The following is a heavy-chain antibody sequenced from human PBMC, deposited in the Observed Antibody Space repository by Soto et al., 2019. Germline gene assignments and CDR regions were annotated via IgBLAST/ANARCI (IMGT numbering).Heavy chain of an antibody. CDR1: GFTFSYYT. CDR3: ARLRSDAFDI. J-gene: IGHJ3*02. CDR2: ISSSSSHK. D-gene: IGHD4-17*01. Sequence: EVQLVESGGRLVKPGESLRLSCVASGFTFSYYTMNLVRQAPGKGLEWVSAISSSSSHKYSADSVRGRFTFSRDNATNSLYLPMNNLRVEDTAIYYCARLRSDAFDIWGQGTLVTVSS. V-gene: IGHV3-21*02.